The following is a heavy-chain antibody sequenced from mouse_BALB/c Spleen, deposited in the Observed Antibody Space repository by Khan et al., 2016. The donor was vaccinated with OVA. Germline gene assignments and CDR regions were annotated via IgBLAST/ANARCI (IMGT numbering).Heavy chain of an antibody. CDR3: ARWNYRYDGYFDY. CDR2: ISSSDST. Sequence: EVQLQESGPSLVKPSQTLSLTCSVTGDSITSGYWNWIRKFPGNKLEYIGYISSSDSTFYNPSLKSRISITRDTSKNQYYLQLNSGTTEDTATYYCARWNYRYDGYFDYWGQGTTLTVSS. CDR1: GDSITSGY. V-gene: IGHV3-8*02. J-gene: IGHJ2*01. D-gene: IGHD2-14*01.